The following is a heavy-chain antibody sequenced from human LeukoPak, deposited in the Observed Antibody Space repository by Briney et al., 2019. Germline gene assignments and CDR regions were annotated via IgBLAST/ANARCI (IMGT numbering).Heavy chain of an antibody. V-gene: IGHV3-23*01. CDR2: IIVMGGST. CDR3: ARGTPYYYDSSGYYPTYSFDY. D-gene: IGHD3-22*01. J-gene: IGHJ4*02. Sequence: GGSLRLSCAASGFTFAGLARGWAGQAPGKGLSWFSGIIVMGGSTYYADSVKGRFTISRDNAKNSLSLQMNSLRAEDTAVYYCARGTPYYYDSSGYYPTYSFDYWGQGTLVTVSS. CDR1: GFTFAGLA.